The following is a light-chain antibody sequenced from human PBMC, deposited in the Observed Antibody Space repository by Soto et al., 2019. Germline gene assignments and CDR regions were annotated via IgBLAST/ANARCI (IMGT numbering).Light chain of an antibody. Sequence: DIQMTQSPSSMSASLGDRVTITCRASQDIGSWLAWYQQKPGEVPKLLIFGSSSLQSGVPSRFSGSRYETEFTLTISSLQPDDFATYYCQQADSFPVTFGQGTRLEIK. CDR1: QDIGSW. J-gene: IGKJ5*01. CDR3: QQADSFPVT. V-gene: IGKV1-12*01. CDR2: GSS.